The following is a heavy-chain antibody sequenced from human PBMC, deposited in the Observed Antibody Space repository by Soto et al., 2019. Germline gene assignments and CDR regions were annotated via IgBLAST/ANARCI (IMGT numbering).Heavy chain of an antibody. D-gene: IGHD5-18*01. Sequence: QVQLVQSGAEVKKPESSVKVSCKAPGGTFSTYAISWVRQAPGQGLEWMGGIIPMFGTANYAQRFQDRVPITADESTNTVYMELSSLRSADTAVYFCASGIQLWLRRINNGYSGWGQGTLVTVSS. J-gene: IGHJ4*02. CDR3: ASGIQLWLRRINNGYSG. V-gene: IGHV1-69*12. CDR1: GGTFSTYA. CDR2: IIPMFGTA.